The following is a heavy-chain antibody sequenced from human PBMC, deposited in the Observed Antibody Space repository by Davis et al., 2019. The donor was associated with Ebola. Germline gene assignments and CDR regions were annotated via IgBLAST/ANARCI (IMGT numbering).Heavy chain of an antibody. J-gene: IGHJ4*02. V-gene: IGHV3-30*02. CDR2: IRYDGSNK. D-gene: IGHD3-22*01. Sequence: PGGSLRLSCAASGFTFSAYGMHWVRQAPGKGLDWVAFIRYDGSNKYYADSVKGRFTISRDNSKNTLYLQMNSLRAEDTAVYYCAKDVGYWTVVTPDFDYWGQGTLVTVSS. CDR1: GFTFSAYG. CDR3: AKDVGYWTVVTPDFDY.